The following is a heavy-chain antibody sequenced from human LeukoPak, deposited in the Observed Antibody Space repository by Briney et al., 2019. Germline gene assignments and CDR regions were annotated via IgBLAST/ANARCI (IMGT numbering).Heavy chain of an antibody. Sequence: APVRVSCKASGYTFTGYYMHWVRQAPGQPLEWVGRINPNSGGTNYAQKFQGRVTMTRDTSISTAYMELSRLRSDDTAVYYCARDRVYGYYYESSGYSVYAFDIWGQGTMVTVSS. CDR1: GYTFTGYY. CDR3: ARDRVYGYYYESSGYSVYAFDI. CDR2: INPNSGGT. D-gene: IGHD3-22*01. J-gene: IGHJ3*02. V-gene: IGHV1-2*06.